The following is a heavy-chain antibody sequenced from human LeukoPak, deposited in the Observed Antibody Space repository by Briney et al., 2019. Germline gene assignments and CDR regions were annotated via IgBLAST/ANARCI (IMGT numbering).Heavy chain of an antibody. D-gene: IGHD3-3*01. Sequence: SVKVSCKASGGTFSSYAISWVRQAPGQGLEWMGGIIPIFGTANYAQKFQGRVTITADESTSTAYMELSSLRSEDTAVYYCARDRDFWSGYYDFDYWGQGTLVTVSS. J-gene: IGHJ4*02. CDR1: GGTFSSYA. CDR2: IIPIFGTA. V-gene: IGHV1-69*13. CDR3: ARDRDFWSGYYDFDY.